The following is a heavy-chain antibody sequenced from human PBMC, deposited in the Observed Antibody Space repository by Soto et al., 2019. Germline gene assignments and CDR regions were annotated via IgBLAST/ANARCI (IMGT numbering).Heavy chain of an antibody. CDR1: GFTFSSYA. J-gene: IGHJ3*02. CDR2: ISSNGGST. CDR3: ASSGVATPSYGAFDI. D-gene: IGHD2-15*01. Sequence: GGSLRLSCAASGFTFSSYAMHWVRQAPGKGLEYVSAISSNGGSTYYANSVKGRFTISRDNSKNTLYLQMGSLRAEDMAVYYCASSGVATPSYGAFDIWGQGTMVTVSS. V-gene: IGHV3-64*01.